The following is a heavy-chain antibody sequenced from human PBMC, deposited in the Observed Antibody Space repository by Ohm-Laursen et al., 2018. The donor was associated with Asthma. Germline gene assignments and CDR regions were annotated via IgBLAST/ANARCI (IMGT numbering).Heavy chain of an antibody. CDR3: ARDGTYGDYGPYYFDY. Sequence: SLRLSCAASGFTFSSYGMHWVRQAPGKGLEWVAVISYDGSNKYYADSVKGRFTISRDNSKNTLYLQMNSLRAEDTAVYYCARDGTYGDYGPYYFDYWGQGTLVTVSS. J-gene: IGHJ4*02. CDR1: GFTFSSYG. CDR2: ISYDGSNK. V-gene: IGHV3-30*03. D-gene: IGHD4-17*01.